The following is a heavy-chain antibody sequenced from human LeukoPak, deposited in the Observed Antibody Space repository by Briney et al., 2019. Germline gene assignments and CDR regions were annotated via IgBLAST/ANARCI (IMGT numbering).Heavy chain of an antibody. CDR3: ARGVTYYDILTGYSGDCYLDY. Sequence: SETLSLTCTVSGGSISSGGYYWSWIRQHPGKGLEWIGYIYSSGSTYKQPSLKSRVTISVDTSKNQFSLKLSSVTAADTAVYYCARGVTYYDILTGYSGDCYLDYWGQGTLVTVSS. CDR1: GGSISSGGYY. CDR2: IYSSGST. V-gene: IGHV4-31*03. D-gene: IGHD3-9*01. J-gene: IGHJ4*02.